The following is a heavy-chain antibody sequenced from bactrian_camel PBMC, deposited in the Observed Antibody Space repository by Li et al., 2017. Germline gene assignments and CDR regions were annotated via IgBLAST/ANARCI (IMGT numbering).Heavy chain of an antibody. CDR1: GYTYIGYC. CDR3: AASILNYGLGTFVMIPRIGDNY. D-gene: IGHD5*01. V-gene: IGHV3S28*01. CDR2: IYTSGGTT. Sequence: QLVESGGGSVQAGGSLRLSCAVSGYTYIGYCMGWFRQAPGKEREGVAAIYTSGGTTNYADSVKGRFTISKDNAKNTLYLQMNSLKPEDTAMYYCAASILNYGLGTFVMIPRIGDNYWGQGTQVTVS. J-gene: IGHJ4*01.